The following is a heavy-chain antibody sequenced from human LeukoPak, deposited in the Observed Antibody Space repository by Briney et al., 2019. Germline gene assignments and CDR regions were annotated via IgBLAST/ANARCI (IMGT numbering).Heavy chain of an antibody. CDR2: ISGSGGST. CDR1: GFTFSSYA. J-gene: IGHJ6*03. CDR3: AKRRGLELTYYYYMDV. Sequence: PGGSLRLSCAASGFTFSSYAMSWVRQAPGKGLEWVSAISGSGGSTYYADSVKGRFTISRDNSKNTLYLQMNSLRADDTAVYYCAKRRGLELTYYYYMDVWGEGTTVTVSS. D-gene: IGHD1-7*01. V-gene: IGHV3-23*01.